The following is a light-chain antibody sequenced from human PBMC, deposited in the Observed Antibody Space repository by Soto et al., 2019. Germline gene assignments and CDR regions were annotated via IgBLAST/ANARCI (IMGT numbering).Light chain of an antibody. CDR2: DAS. CDR3: QQRRT. Sequence: EIVLTQSPATLSLSPGERATLSCRASQSVSSYLAWYQQKPGQAPRLLIYDASNRATGIAARFSGSGSGTDFTLTISSLEPEDFAVYYCQQRRTFGGGPKVDI. V-gene: IGKV3-11*01. CDR1: QSVSSY. J-gene: IGKJ4*01.